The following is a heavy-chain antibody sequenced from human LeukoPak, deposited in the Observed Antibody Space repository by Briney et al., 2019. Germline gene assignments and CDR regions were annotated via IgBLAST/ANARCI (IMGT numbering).Heavy chain of an antibody. CDR1: GGSISSYY. CDR2: IYYSGST. Sequence: SETLSLTCTVSGGSISSYYWSWIRQPPGKGLEWIGYIYYSGSTNYNPSLKSRVTISVDTSKNQFSLKLSSVTAADTAVYYCARGGSGYYDSSGYFRFDYWGQGTLVTVSS. D-gene: IGHD3-22*01. J-gene: IGHJ4*02. V-gene: IGHV4-59*08. CDR3: ARGGSGYYDSSGYFRFDY.